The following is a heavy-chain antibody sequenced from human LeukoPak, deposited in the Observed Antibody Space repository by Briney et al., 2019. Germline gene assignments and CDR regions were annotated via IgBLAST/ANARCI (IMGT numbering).Heavy chain of an antibody. CDR2: ISHSGSSI. CDR3: AMALDY. J-gene: IGHJ4*02. CDR1: GFTFSNYL. Sequence: GGSLRLSCVASGFTFSNYLMNWVRQAPGKGLEWVSVISHSGSSIYYADSVKGRFTISRDNSKNTLYLQMDRLRVEDTAVYCRAMALDYWGQGTLVTVSS. V-gene: IGHV3-23*01.